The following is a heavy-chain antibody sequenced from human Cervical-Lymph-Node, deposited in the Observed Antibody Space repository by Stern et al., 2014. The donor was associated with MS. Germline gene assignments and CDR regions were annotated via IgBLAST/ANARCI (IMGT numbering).Heavy chain of an antibody. Sequence: EQLVESGGGVVQPGRSLSLSCVASGFTFSTYAMHWVRQAPGKGMEWVAFVSYDGTQRNSTDSVKARFAISRDNSKNTLYLHMNSLRDEDPAVYFCARGGRGVGLEYWGQGALVTVSS. CDR2: VSYDGTQR. J-gene: IGHJ4*02. V-gene: IGHV3-30*09. D-gene: IGHD3-10*01. CDR1: GFTFSTYA. CDR3: ARGGRGVGLEY.